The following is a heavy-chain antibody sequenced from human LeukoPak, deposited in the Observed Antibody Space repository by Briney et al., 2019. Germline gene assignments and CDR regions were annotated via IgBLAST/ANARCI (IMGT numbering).Heavy chain of an antibody. J-gene: IGHJ6*03. CDR1: GFTFSSYE. V-gene: IGHV3-23*01. Sequence: PGGSLRLSCAASGFTFSSYEMNWVRQAPGKGLEWVSAISGSGGSTYYADSVKGRFTISRDNSKNTLYLQMNSLRAEDTAVYYCAKTGDYYGSGRVYYYCMDVWGKGTTATVSS. D-gene: IGHD3-10*01. CDR2: ISGSGGST. CDR3: AKTGDYYGSGRVYYYCMDV.